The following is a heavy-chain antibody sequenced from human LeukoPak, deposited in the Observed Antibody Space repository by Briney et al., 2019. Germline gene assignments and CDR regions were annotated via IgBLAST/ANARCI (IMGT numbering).Heavy chain of an antibody. J-gene: IGHJ4*02. Sequence: GGSLRLSCAASGFTFSSYAMSWVRQAPGKGLEWVAFIRYDGSNKYYADSVKGRFTISRDNSKNTLYLQMNSLRAEDTAVYYCARAFQWEAEDLDYWGQGTLVTVSS. CDR3: ARAFQWEAEDLDY. CDR2: IRYDGSNK. D-gene: IGHD1-26*01. CDR1: GFTFSSYA. V-gene: IGHV3-30*02.